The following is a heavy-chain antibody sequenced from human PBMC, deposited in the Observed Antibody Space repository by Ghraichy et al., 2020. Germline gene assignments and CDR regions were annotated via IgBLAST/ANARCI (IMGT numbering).Heavy chain of an antibody. D-gene: IGHD3-10*01. V-gene: IGHV3-53*01. CDR3: ARGFDASGTANLNYFDS. J-gene: IGHJ4*02. Sequence: GESLNISCAASGFAVSGNYMGWVRQAPGKGLEWVSVMYIGGGTYYADSVKGRFTISRDNIRNTLYLQINNLRAEDTAVDYCARGFDASGTANLNYFDSWGQGTLVTVSS. CDR2: MYIGGGT. CDR1: GFAVSGNY.